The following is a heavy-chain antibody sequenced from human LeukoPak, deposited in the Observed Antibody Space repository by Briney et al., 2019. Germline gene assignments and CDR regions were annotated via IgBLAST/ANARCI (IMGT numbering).Heavy chain of an antibody. CDR3: ARTYYYDSSGYSNIPFDY. CDR2: IIPIFGTA. Sequence: SVKVSCKAVGGTFSSYAISWVRQAPGQGLEWMGGIIPIFGTANYAQKFQGRVTITADESTSTAYMELSSLRSEDTAVYYCARTYYYDSSGYSNIPFDYWGQGTLVTVSS. D-gene: IGHD3-22*01. V-gene: IGHV1-69*13. J-gene: IGHJ4*02. CDR1: GGTFSSYA.